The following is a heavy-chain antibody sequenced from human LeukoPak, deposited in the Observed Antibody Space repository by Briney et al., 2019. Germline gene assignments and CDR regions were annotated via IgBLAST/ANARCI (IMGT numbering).Heavy chain of an antibody. CDR3: TREDHSNYNY. CDR1: GFPFSSYW. J-gene: IGHJ4*02. V-gene: IGHV3-7*03. CDR2: IKQDGGET. D-gene: IGHD4-11*01. Sequence: TEGSLRLSCAASGFPFSSYWMAWVRQAPGKGLEWVASIKQDGGETFYVDSVKGRFTISRDNAKNSLYLQMNSLRAEDTAVYYCTREDHSNYNYWGQGTLVTVSS.